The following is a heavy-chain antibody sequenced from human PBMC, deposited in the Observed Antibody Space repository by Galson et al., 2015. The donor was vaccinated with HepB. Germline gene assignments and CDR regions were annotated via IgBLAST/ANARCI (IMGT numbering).Heavy chain of an antibody. Sequence: SLRLSCAASGFTVSSNYMSWIRQAPGKGLEWVSVIYSGGSIYYADSVQGRFTISRDNSKNTLYLQMNSLRAEDTAVYYCTRGGYCSSVDCLSDYWGQGTLVTVSS. V-gene: IGHV3-53*01. CDR3: TRGGYCSSVDCLSDY. D-gene: IGHD2-2*01. J-gene: IGHJ4*02. CDR2: IYSGGSI. CDR1: GFTVSSNY.